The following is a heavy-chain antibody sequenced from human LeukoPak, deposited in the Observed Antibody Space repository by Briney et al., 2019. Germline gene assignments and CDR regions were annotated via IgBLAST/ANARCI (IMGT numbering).Heavy chain of an antibody. D-gene: IGHD4-17*01. CDR3: ARVAPLWVTII. J-gene: IGHJ3*02. Sequence: PSETLSLTCTVSGVSIDSYYWTWMRQPPGKGLEWIGYIYNRGTNYNPSLKSRVTISVDTSRNHFSLKLSSVTAADTAVYYCARVAPLWVTIIWGQGTMVTVSS. CDR2: IYNRGT. CDR1: GVSIDSYY. V-gene: IGHV4-59*01.